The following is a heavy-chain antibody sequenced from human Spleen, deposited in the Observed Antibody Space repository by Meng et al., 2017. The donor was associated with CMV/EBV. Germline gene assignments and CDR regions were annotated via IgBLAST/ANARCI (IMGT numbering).Heavy chain of an antibody. J-gene: IGHJ6*02. V-gene: IGHV3-9*01. Sequence: GGSLRLSCAASGFTFDDYAMHWVRQAPGKGLEWVSGISWNSGSIGYADSVKGRFTISRDNAKNSLYLQMNSLRAEDTALYYCAILGYCSSTSCYQPNYYGMDVWGQGTTVTVSS. CDR3: AILGYCSSTSCYQPNYYGMDV. D-gene: IGHD2-2*01. CDR2: ISWNSGSI. CDR1: GFTFDDYA.